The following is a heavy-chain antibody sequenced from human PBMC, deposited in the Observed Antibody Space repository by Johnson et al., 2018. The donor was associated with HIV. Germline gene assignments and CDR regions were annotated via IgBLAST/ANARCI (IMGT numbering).Heavy chain of an antibody. V-gene: IGHV3-66*02. Sequence: VQLVESGGGLVHPGGSLRLSCTASGFTVSTNYMSWVRQAPGKGLEWVSVIYSGVSTYYADYVTGRFTVSSDNSENTLYLHMNSLRAEDTALYYCAKDDMELDAFEIWGQVTMFTVSS. D-gene: IGHD1-26*01. CDR2: IYSGVST. CDR3: AKDDMELDAFEI. J-gene: IGHJ3*02. CDR1: GFTVSTNY.